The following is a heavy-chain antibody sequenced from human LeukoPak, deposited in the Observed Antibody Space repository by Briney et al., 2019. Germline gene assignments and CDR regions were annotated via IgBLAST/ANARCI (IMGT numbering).Heavy chain of an antibody. D-gene: IGHD2-8*01. V-gene: IGHV5-10-1*01. CDR1: GYSLTSYW. CDR3: ARNGPYYYGMDV. CDR2: IDPSDSYT. J-gene: IGHJ6*04. Sequence: GESLKISCKGSGYSLTSYWISWVRQMPGKGLEWMGRIDPSDSYTNYSPSFQGHVTISADKSISTAYLQWSSLKASDTAMYYCARNGPYYYGMDVWGKGATATVSS.